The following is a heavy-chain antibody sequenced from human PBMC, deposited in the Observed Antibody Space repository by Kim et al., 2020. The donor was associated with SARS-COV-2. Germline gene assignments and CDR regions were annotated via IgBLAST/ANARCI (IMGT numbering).Heavy chain of an antibody. V-gene: IGHV3-9*01. J-gene: IGHJ6*02. D-gene: IGHD2-15*01. CDR3: ARDIRDCSGTCYFHAMDV. Sequence: GGSLRLSCAASGFSFGDYAMHWVRQAPGKGLEWVSGISWNAGRTGYADSVKGRFTISRDNTKNSLYLQMNSLRGEDTAFYYCARDIRDCSGTCYFHAMDVWGQGTTVTVSS. CDR2: ISWNAGRT. CDR1: GFSFGDYA.